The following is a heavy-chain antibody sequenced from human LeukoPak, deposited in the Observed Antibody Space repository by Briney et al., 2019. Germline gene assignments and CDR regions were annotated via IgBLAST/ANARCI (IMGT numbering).Heavy chain of an antibody. CDR3: ARGRFLEPTLLYYYYGMDV. CDR1: GYTFTNYA. Sequence: GASVKVSCKASGYTFTNYALHWVRQAPGQRLEWMGWINAGNGNTKYSQKFQGRVTITRDTSASTAYMELSSLRSEDTAVYYCARGRFLEPTLLYYYYGMDVWGQGTTVTVSS. J-gene: IGHJ6*02. V-gene: IGHV1-3*01. D-gene: IGHD3-3*01. CDR2: INAGNGNT.